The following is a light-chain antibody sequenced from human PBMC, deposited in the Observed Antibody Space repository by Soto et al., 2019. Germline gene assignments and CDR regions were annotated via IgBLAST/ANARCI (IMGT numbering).Light chain of an antibody. CDR2: STT. Sequence: QTVVTQEPSFSVSPGGTVTLTCGLSSASVSTSYYPSWFQQTPGQAPRTLIYSTTTRSPGVPDRFSGSILENTAALTITGAQADDESVYYCALYMGTGIGVFGGGTKLTVL. CDR1: SASVSTSYY. J-gene: IGLJ3*02. CDR3: ALYMGTGIGV. V-gene: IGLV8-61*01.